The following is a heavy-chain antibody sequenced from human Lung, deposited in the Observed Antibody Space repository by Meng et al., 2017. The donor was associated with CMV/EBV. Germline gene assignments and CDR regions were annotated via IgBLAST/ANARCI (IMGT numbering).Heavy chain of an antibody. V-gene: IGHV4-39*02. Sequence: SETXSLXCTVSGGSISSSSYYWGWIRQPPGKGLEWIGNIYYSGSTYYNPSLKSRVTISVDTSKNQFSLKLSSVTAADTAVYYCAREDYRSLYFDYWGQGTLVTVSS. CDR1: GGSISSSSYY. CDR3: AREDYRSLYFDY. J-gene: IGHJ4*02. CDR2: IYYSGST. D-gene: IGHD3-16*02.